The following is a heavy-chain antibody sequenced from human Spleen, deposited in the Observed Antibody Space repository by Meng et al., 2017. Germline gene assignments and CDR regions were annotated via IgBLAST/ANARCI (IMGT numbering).Heavy chain of an antibody. D-gene: IGHD4-23*01. CDR3: ARVRDSGGNSDH. CDR2: ISSSNT. V-gene: IGHV3-48*03. J-gene: IGHJ4*02. CDR1: GFTFSSFE. Sequence: GESLKISCAASGFTFSSFEMNWVRQPPGKGLEWVSHISSSNTYYADSVKDRFTISRDNAKNSLYLQMNSLRAEDTAVYYCARVRDSGGNSDHWGQGTLVTVSS.